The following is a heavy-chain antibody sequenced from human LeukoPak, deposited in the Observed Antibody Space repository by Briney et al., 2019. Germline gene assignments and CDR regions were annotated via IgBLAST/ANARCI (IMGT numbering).Heavy chain of an antibody. CDR1: GFTFSTRW. V-gene: IGHV3-7*01. CDR2: INEDGSEK. Sequence: GGSLRLSRAASGFTFSTRWMSWVRQAPGKGLEWVANINEDGSEKNYVESLKGRFTISRDNAKNSLYLQMNSLRAEDTALYYCARELGSYEGGYYGMDVWGQGTTVTVSS. CDR3: ARELGSYEGGYYGMDV. D-gene: IGHD1-26*01. J-gene: IGHJ6*02.